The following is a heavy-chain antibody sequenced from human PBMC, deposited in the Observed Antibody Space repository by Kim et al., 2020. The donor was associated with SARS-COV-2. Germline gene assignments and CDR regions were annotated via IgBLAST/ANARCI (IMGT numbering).Heavy chain of an antibody. CDR3: ARGSGSYSYY. V-gene: IGHV3-74*01. Sequence: GGSLRLSRAASGFIFSSSWMHWVRQTPGKGLVGVSLINGDGSSTNYADSVKGRFTISRDNSKNTLYLQMNSLRAEDTAVYYCARGSGSYSYYWGQGTLVTVSS. CDR2: INGDGSST. J-gene: IGHJ4*02. D-gene: IGHD1-26*01. CDR1: GFIFSSSW.